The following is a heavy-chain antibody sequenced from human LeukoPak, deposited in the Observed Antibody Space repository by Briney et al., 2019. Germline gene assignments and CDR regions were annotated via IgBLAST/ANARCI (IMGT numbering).Heavy chain of an antibody. J-gene: IGHJ4*02. CDR1: GFTFSNAW. CDR3: ARDQNRYSSGWYPDY. CDR2: IKSKTDGGTT. D-gene: IGHD6-19*01. V-gene: IGHV3-15*01. Sequence: GGSLRLSCAASGFTFSNAWMSWVRQAPGKGLEWVGRIKSKTDGGTTDYAAPVKGRFTISRDDSKNTLYLQMNSLRAEDTAVYYCARDQNRYSSGWYPDYWGQGTLVTVSS.